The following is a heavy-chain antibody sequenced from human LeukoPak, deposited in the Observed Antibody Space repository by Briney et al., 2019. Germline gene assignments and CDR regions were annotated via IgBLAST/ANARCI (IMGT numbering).Heavy chain of an antibody. V-gene: IGHV3-74*01. CDR2: ISSDGRTT. CDR1: GFTFSYNW. CDR3: LGYYSGSPN. J-gene: IGHJ4*02. D-gene: IGHD3-10*01. Sequence: GGSPRLSCAASGFTFSYNWMHWVRHAPGKGLVWVSRISSDGRTTHYADSVKGRFTISRDSAKNTLFLQMNDLRAEDTAVYYCLGYYSGSPNWGQGTLVTVSS.